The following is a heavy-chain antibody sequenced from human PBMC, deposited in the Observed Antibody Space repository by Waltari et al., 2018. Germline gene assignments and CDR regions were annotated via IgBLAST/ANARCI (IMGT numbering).Heavy chain of an antibody. V-gene: IGHV3-30-3*01. Sequence: VQLVESGGGLVQPGGSLKLSCAASGFTFSSYAMHWVRQAPGKGLDWVAVISYDGSNKYYADSVKGRFTISRDNSKNTLYLQMNSLRAEDTAVYYCAILEMATRFDYWGQGTLVTVSS. J-gene: IGHJ4*02. CDR2: ISYDGSNK. CDR1: GFTFSSYA. CDR3: AILEMATRFDY. D-gene: IGHD2-15*01.